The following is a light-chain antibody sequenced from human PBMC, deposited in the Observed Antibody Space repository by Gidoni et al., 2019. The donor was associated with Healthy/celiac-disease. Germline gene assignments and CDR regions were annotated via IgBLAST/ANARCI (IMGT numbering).Light chain of an antibody. V-gene: IGLV2-14*01. J-gene: IGLJ2*01. CDR3: SSYTSSRGGV. CDR2: EVS. Sequence: QSALTQPASVSGSPGPSITISCTGTSSDVGGYNYVSWYPQHPGKAPKLMIYEVSNRPSGVSNRFSGSKSGNTASLTISGLQAEDEADYYCSSYTSSRGGVFGGGTKLTVL. CDR1: SSDVGGYNY.